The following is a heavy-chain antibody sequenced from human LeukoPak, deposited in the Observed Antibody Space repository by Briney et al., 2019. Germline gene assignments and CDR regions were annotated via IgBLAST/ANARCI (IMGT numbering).Heavy chain of an antibody. V-gene: IGHV3-30*02. CDR2: IRYDGGNK. Sequence: QPGGSLRLSCAASGFTFSSYGMHWVRRAPGKGLEWVAFIRYDGGNKYYADSVKGRFTISRDNSKNTLYLQMNSLRAEDTAVYYCARGYRAFDYWGQGTLVTVSS. CDR3: ARGYRAFDY. J-gene: IGHJ4*02. CDR1: GFTFSSYG. D-gene: IGHD5-12*01.